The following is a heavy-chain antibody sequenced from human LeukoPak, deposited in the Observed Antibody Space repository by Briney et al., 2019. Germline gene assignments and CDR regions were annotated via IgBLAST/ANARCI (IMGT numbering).Heavy chain of an antibody. D-gene: IGHD1-26*01. Sequence: GGSLRLSCAASGFTVSSNYMSWVRQAPGKGLEWVSVIYSGGSTYYADSVKGRFTISRDNSKKTVYVQMNSLRAEDTAIYYCAKDRGLVGATPSNFDYWGQGTLVTVSS. CDR3: AKDRGLVGATPSNFDY. V-gene: IGHV3-66*01. J-gene: IGHJ4*02. CDR2: IYSGGST. CDR1: GFTVSSNY.